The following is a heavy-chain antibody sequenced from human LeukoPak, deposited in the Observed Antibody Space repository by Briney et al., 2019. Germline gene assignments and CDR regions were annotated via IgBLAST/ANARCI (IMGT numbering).Heavy chain of an antibody. CDR2: INHSGST. CDR3: ARAPLRPYNWNPGRFDP. J-gene: IGHJ5*02. Sequence: SETLSLTCTVSGGSIGSSAYSWGWIRQPPGKGLEWIGEINHSGSTNYNPSLKSRVTISVDTSKNQFSLKLSSVTAADTAVYYCARAPLRPYNWNPGRFDPWGQGTLVTVSS. V-gene: IGHV4-39*07. D-gene: IGHD1-20*01. CDR1: GGSIGSSAYS.